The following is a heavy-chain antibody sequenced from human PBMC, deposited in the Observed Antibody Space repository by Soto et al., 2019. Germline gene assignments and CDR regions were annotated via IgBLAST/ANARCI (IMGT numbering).Heavy chain of an antibody. CDR1: GFTFSSYS. CDR3: AKGRYDFWSPYYFDS. Sequence: GGSLRLSCAASGFTFSSYSMNWVRQAPGKGLEWVSGITWNSRVLAYADSVKGRFTISRDNARNSLYLQMDSLRGEDTALYYCAKGRYDFWSPYYFDSWGQGTLVTVS. CDR2: ITWNSRVL. V-gene: IGHV3-9*01. D-gene: IGHD3-3*01. J-gene: IGHJ4*02.